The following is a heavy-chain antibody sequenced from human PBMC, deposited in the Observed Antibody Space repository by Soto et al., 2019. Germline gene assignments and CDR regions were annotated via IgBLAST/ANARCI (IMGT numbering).Heavy chain of an antibody. Sequence: GGSLRLSCAASGFTFSSYGMHWVRQAPGKGLEWVAVIWYDGSNKYYADSVKGRFTISRDNSKNTLYLQMNSLRAEDTAVYYCATYLGGAVGAIYYFDYWGQGTLVTVSS. CDR1: GFTFSSYG. J-gene: IGHJ4*02. D-gene: IGHD1-26*01. V-gene: IGHV3-33*01. CDR2: IWYDGSNK. CDR3: ATYLGGAVGAIYYFDY.